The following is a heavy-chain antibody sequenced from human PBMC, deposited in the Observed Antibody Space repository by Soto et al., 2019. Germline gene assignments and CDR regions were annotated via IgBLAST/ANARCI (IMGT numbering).Heavy chain of an antibody. J-gene: IGHJ4*02. Sequence: QVHLVESGGGVVQPGRSLRLSCAATGFTFRNYIMHWVRQAPGKGLEWVALISSDGLNKHYADSVKGRFSISRDMSNNTLYLQMSTLRPEDTAVYFCAKEVEPFLVRGLDYWGQGALVTVSS. CDR1: GFTFRNYI. CDR3: AKEVEPFLVRGLDY. V-gene: IGHV3-30*18. D-gene: IGHD1-26*01. CDR2: ISSDGLNK.